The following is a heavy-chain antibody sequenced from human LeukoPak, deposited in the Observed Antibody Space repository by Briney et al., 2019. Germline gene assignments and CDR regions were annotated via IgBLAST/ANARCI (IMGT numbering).Heavy chain of an antibody. Sequence: PGGSLRLSCAASGFTFSSCATSWVRQAPGKGLEWVSTIGDSGISTYYADSVKGRFTISRDNSKNTLYLQMNSLRAEDTAVYYCAKDRTMVIGSSDYWGQGTLVTVSS. V-gene: IGHV3-23*01. J-gene: IGHJ4*02. CDR3: AKDRTMVIGSSDY. D-gene: IGHD4/OR15-4a*01. CDR1: GFTFSSCA. CDR2: IGDSGIST.